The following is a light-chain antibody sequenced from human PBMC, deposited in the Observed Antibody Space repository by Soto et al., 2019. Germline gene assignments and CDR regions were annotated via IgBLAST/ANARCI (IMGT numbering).Light chain of an antibody. CDR1: SSDVGSHTL. Sequence: QSALTQPASVSGSPGQSITISCTGSSSDVGSHTLVSWYQQHPGKAPKLMIYDVSKPPSGVSNCFSGSKSGNTASLTIYGLQAEDDGDYCCRSYAGSSSVVFGGGTQLTVL. J-gene: IGLJ2*01. CDR2: DVS. CDR3: RSYAGSSSVV. V-gene: IGLV2-23*02.